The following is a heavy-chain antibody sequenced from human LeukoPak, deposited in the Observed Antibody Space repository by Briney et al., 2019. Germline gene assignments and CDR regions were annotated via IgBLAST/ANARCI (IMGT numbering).Heavy chain of an antibody. Sequence: SYWIGWVHQMPGKGLEWIGSMYYSGTTYYNASLKSRVTISVDTSKNQFSLKLSSLTAADTAVYYCAVTATPGHYFDYWGQGSLVTVSS. V-gene: IGHV4-39*01. CDR1: SYW. D-gene: IGHD2-15*01. CDR3: AVTATPGHYFDY. J-gene: IGHJ4*02. CDR2: MYYSGTT.